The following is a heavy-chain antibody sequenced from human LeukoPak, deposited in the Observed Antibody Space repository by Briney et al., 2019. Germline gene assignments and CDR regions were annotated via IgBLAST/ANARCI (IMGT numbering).Heavy chain of an antibody. D-gene: IGHD2-15*01. Sequence: GGSLRLSCAASGFTFSSYAMSWVRQAPGKGLEWVSAISGSGGSTYYADSVKGRFTISRDNSENTLYLQMNSLRAEDTAVYYCARDLRGYAREYYFDYWGQGTLVTVSS. CDR3: ARDLRGYAREYYFDY. J-gene: IGHJ4*02. V-gene: IGHV3-23*01. CDR1: GFTFSSYA. CDR2: ISGSGGST.